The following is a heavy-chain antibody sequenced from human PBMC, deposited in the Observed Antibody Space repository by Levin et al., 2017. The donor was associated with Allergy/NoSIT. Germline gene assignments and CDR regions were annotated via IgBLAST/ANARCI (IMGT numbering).Heavy chain of an antibody. CDR2: INPSGGST. J-gene: IGHJ1*01. Sequence: GESLKISCKASGYTFTSYYMHWVRQAPGQGLEWMGIINPSGGSTSYAQKFQGRVTMTRDTSTSTVYMELSSLRSEDTAVYYCARGYCSGGSCQQYFQHWGQGTLVTVSS. CDR3: ARGYCSGGSCQQYFQH. V-gene: IGHV1-46*01. D-gene: IGHD2-15*01. CDR1: GYTFTSYY.